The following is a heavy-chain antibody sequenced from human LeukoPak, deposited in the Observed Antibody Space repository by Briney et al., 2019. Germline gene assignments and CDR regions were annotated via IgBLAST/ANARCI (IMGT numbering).Heavy chain of an antibody. CDR2: INHSGST. D-gene: IGHD3-10*01. V-gene: IGHV4-34*01. J-gene: IGHJ5*02. Sequence: SETLSLTCAVYGGSFSGYYWSWIRQPPGKGLEWIGEINHSGSTNYNPSLKSRVTISVDTSKNQFSLKLSSVTAADTAVYYCARHARENPVRGVIYRGNNWFDPWGQGTLVTVSS. CDR1: GGSFSGYY. CDR3: ARHARENPVRGVIYRGNNWFDP.